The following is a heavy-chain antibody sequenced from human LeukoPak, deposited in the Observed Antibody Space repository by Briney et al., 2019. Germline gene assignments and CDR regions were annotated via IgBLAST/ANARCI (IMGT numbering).Heavy chain of an antibody. CDR3: ARGIAAAGYAFDI. CDR1: GGSISSGDYY. V-gene: IGHV4-30-4*08. CDR2: IYYSGST. D-gene: IGHD6-13*01. J-gene: IGHJ3*02. Sequence: SQTLSLTCTVSGGSISSGDYYWSWIRQPPGKGLEWIGYIYYSGSTYYNPSLKSRATISVDTSKNQFSLKLSSVTAADTAVYYCARGIAAAGYAFDIWGQGTMVTVSS.